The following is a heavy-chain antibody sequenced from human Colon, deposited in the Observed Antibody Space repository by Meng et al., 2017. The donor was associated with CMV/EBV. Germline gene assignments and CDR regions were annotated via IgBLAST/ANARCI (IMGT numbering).Heavy chain of an antibody. J-gene: IGHJ4*02. CDR1: GVTFNSYS. CDR2: ISSDGSIK. V-gene: IGHV3-30-3*01. Sequence: QWQLVESGGGVVQPGRSLSLSCAASGVTFNSYSITWVRQAPGKGLEWVAVISSDGSIKYYTDSVKGRFTISRDNSKNTLYLQMNSLRTEDTSVYYCARERQGSRQTFDYWGQGTLVTVSS. CDR3: ARERQGSRQTFDY.